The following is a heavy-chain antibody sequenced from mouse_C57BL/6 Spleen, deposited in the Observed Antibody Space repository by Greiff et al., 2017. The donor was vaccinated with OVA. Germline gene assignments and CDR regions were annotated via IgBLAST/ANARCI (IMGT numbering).Heavy chain of an antibody. CDR2: IWGDGGT. V-gene: IGHV2-3*01. CDR1: GFSLTSYG. D-gene: IGHD2-3*01. CDR3: AESDGYYFFAY. J-gene: IGHJ3*01. Sequence: VMLVESGPGLVAPSQSLSITCTVSGFSLTSYGVSWVRQPPGKGLEWLGVIWGDGGTNYHSALISRLSISKDNSKSPVIVKLNTLQTDDKSTYYCAESDGYYFFAYWGQGTLVTVSA.